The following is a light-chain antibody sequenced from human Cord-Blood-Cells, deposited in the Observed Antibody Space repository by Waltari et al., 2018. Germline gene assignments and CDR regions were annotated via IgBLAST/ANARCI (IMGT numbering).Light chain of an antibody. CDR2: WAS. Sequence: DIVMTQSPDSLAVSLGERATINCKSSQSVLYRSNNKNYLAWYQQKPGQPSKLLIYWASTRESGVPDRFSGSGSGTDFTLTISSLQAEDVAVYYCQQYYSTLTFGGGTKVEIK. CDR1: QSVLYRSNNKNY. J-gene: IGKJ4*01. V-gene: IGKV4-1*01. CDR3: QQYYSTLT.